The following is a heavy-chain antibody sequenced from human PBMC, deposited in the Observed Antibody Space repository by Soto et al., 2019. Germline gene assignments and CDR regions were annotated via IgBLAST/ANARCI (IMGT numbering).Heavy chain of an antibody. CDR1: GGSFSGYY. J-gene: IGHJ4*02. Sequence: QVQLQQWGAGLLKPSETLSLTCAVYGGSFSGYYWSWIRQPPGKGLEWIGEINHSGSTNYNPSLKSRVTISVDTSKNQFSLKLSSVTAADTAVYYCARVWFGELFNYYFDYWGQGTPGHRLL. CDR3: ARVWFGELFNYYFDY. D-gene: IGHD3-10*01. V-gene: IGHV4-34*01. CDR2: INHSGST.